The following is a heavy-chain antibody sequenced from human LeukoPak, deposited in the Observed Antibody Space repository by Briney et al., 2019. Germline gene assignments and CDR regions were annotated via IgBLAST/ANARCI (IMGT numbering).Heavy chain of an antibody. CDR3: AKDRIAAAPPAYFQH. CDR1: EFTFSTYR. Sequence: GSLRLSCAASEFTFSTYRMNWVRQAPGKGLEWVSTISGSGGSTYYADSVKGRFTISRDNSKNTLYLQMNSLGAEDTAVYYCAKDRIAAAPPAYFQHWGQGTLVTVSS. CDR2: ISGSGGST. V-gene: IGHV3-23*01. J-gene: IGHJ1*01. D-gene: IGHD6-13*01.